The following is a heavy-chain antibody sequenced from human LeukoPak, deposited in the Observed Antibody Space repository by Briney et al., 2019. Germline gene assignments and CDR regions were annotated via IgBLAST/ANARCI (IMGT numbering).Heavy chain of an antibody. Sequence: SGTLSLTCTVSGGSISSDGYYWSWIRQHPGKGLVWIGYIYYSGSTYYNPSLQSRVTISVDTSKNQFSLKLSSVTAADTAVYYCARGDGYPRLKNCFDPWGQGTLVTVSS. J-gene: IGHJ5*02. D-gene: IGHD3-22*01. CDR1: GGSISSDGYY. V-gene: IGHV4-31*03. CDR2: IYYSGST. CDR3: ARGDGYPRLKNCFDP.